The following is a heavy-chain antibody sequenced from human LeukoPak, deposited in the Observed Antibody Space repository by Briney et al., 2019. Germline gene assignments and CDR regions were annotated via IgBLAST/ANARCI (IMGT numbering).Heavy chain of an antibody. J-gene: IGHJ4*02. CDR3: ASSTRGSYSFDY. CDR1: GFTFGSYS. CDR2: ISSSSSYI. D-gene: IGHD1-26*01. V-gene: IGHV3-21*01. Sequence: GGSLRLSCAASGFTFGSYSMNWVRQAPGKGLEWVSSISSSSSYIYYADSVKGRFTISRDNAKNSLYLQMNSLRAEDTAVYYCASSTRGSYSFDYWGQGTLVTVSS.